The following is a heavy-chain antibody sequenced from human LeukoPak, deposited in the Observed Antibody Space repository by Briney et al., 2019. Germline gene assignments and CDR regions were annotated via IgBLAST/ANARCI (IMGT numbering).Heavy chain of an antibody. CDR1: GFTFSSYA. CDR3: AKGNGYSYGRYYFDY. J-gene: IGHJ4*02. Sequence: GGSLRLSCAASGFTFSSYAVSWVRQAPGKGLEWVSAISGSGGSTYYADSVKGRFTISRDNSKNTLYLQVNSLRAEDTAVYYCAKGNGYSYGRYYFDYWGQGTLVTVSS. CDR2: ISGSGGST. D-gene: IGHD5-18*01. V-gene: IGHV3-23*01.